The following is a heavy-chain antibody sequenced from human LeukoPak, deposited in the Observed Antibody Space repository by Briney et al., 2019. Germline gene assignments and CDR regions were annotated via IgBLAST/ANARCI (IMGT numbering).Heavy chain of an antibody. Sequence: GGSLRLSCAASGFTFSSYGMHWVRQAPGKGLEGVAVISYDGSNKYYADSVKGRFTISRDNSKNTLYLQMNSLRAEDTAVYYCAKLIAAAGIFDYWGQGTLVTVSS. D-gene: IGHD6-13*01. CDR3: AKLIAAAGIFDY. J-gene: IGHJ4*02. CDR1: GFTFSSYG. V-gene: IGHV3-30*18. CDR2: ISYDGSNK.